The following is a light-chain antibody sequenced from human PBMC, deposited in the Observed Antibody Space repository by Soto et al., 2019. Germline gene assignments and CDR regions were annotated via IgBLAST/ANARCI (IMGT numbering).Light chain of an antibody. V-gene: IGLV1-47*01. CDR1: TSNIGSKY. CDR3: AAWDDSLNGVV. Sequence: QSVLTQPPSASGTPGQRVTISCSGSTSNIGSKYVYWYQQLPGTAPKPLIYSDNVRPSGVPDRFSGSKSGTSASLAISGLRSEDEADYFCAAWDDSLNGVVFGGGTKLTVL. J-gene: IGLJ2*01. CDR2: SDN.